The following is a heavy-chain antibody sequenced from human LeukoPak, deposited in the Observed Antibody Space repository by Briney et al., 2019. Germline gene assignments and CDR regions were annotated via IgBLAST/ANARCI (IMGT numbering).Heavy chain of an antibody. CDR3: ARIRRITIFGVVSSGAFDI. J-gene: IGHJ3*02. V-gene: IGHV4-4*02. Sequence: SETLSLTCAVSGGSISSKNWWSWVRQAPGRGLEWIGEIHHSGSTNYNPSFTSRATISVDKSKNQFSLKLSSVTAADTAVYYCARIRRITIFGVVSSGAFDIWGQGTMVTVSS. CDR2: IHHSGST. D-gene: IGHD3-3*01. CDR1: GGSISSKNW.